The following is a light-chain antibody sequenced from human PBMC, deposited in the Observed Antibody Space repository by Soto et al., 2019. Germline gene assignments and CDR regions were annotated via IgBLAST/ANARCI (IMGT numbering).Light chain of an antibody. Sequence: QSVLTQPASVSGSPGQSITISCTETSSDVASYDLVSWYQQHPGKAPKLMIYEGTKRPSGVSDRFSGSNSGNTASLTISGLQAEDEGDYYCCSYVGSSSPAIFGGGTKLTVL. CDR2: EGT. CDR3: CSYVGSSSPAI. CDR1: SSDVASYDL. J-gene: IGLJ2*01. V-gene: IGLV2-23*01.